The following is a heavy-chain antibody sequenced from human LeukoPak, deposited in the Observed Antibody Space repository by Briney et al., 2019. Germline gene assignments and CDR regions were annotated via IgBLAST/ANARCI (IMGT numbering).Heavy chain of an antibody. J-gene: IGHJ4*02. CDR1: GGSISNYY. D-gene: IGHD1-14*01. CDR2: IYYSGGT. V-gene: IGHV4-59*12. CDR3: ARGLRKRYFDY. Sequence: SETLSLTCTVSGGSISNYYWNWIRQPPGKGLEWIGYIYYSGGTNYNPSLKSRVTISVDTSKNQFSLKLSSVTAADTAVYYCARGLRKRYFDYWGQGTLVTVSS.